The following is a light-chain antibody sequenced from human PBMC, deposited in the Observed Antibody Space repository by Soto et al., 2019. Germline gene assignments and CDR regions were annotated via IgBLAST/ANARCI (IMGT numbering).Light chain of an antibody. CDR2: GAS. J-gene: IGKJ1*01. CDR3: QQYGSPPWT. CDR1: QSVTSNY. Sequence: EIVLTQSPGTLSLASGKRATLSFRASQSVTSNYLAWYQQRPGQAPRLLIFGASSMATGIPDKFSGSGSGTDFTLTISRLQPDDFAAYYCQQYGSPPWTFGQGTKVDIK. V-gene: IGKV3-20*01.